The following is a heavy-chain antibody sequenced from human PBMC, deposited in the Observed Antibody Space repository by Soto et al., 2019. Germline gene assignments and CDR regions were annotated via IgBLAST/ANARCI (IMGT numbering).Heavy chain of an antibody. D-gene: IGHD5-12*01. Sequence: EVQLLESGGGLVQPGGSLRLSCAASGFTFSDYAMSWVRQAPEKGLKWVSGLSRSGDSTYYTDSVKGRFTISRDNSKNTLYLQMNSLRAEDTAIYYCAKEFSGVPGHSGYDFGSPLGGGQGTLVTVSS. V-gene: IGHV3-23*01. CDR1: GFTFSDYA. CDR2: LSRSGDST. CDR3: AKEFSGVPGHSGYDFGSPLG. J-gene: IGHJ4*02.